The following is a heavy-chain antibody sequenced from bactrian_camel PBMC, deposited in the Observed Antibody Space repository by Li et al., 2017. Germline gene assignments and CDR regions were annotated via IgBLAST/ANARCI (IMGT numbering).Heavy chain of an antibody. V-gene: IGHV3S1*01. D-gene: IGHD2*01. Sequence: HVQLVESGGGSVQAGGSLRLSCAASGYTYTSNCMGWVRQAPGKGLEWVSGMSRFDSTYYAHSVAGRFTISRDNAKNTLYLQLNSLKTEDSAMYYCSKAVSGCGDSDYSIDSADRGQGTQVTVS. J-gene: IGHJ4*01. CDR1: GYTYTSNC. CDR2: MSRFDST.